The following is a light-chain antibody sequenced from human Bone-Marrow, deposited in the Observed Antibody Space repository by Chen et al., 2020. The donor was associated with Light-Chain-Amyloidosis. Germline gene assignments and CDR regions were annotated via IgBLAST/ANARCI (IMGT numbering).Light chain of an antibody. CDR2: RDT. CDR3: QSADSSGTYEVI. CDR1: DLPTKY. J-gene: IGLJ2*01. Sequence: SYELTQPPSVSVSPGQTARITCSGDDLPTKYAYWYQQTPGQAPVLVIHRDTERPSGSSERFSGSSSGTTATLTISGVQAEDEADYHCQSADSSGTYEVIFGGGTKLTVL. V-gene: IGLV3-25*03.